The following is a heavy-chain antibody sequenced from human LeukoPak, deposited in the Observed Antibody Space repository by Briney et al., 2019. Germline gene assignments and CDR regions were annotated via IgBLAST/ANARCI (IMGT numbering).Heavy chain of an antibody. CDR1: GGTFSSYA. D-gene: IGHD1-14*01. J-gene: IGHJ6*02. Sequence: ASVKVSCKASGGTFSSYAINWVRQATGQGLEWMGWMNPNSGNTGYAQKFQGRVTMTRNTSISTAYMELSSLRSEDTAVYYCARGSDSRPTGIDDYYYYYGMDVWGQGTTVTVSS. CDR3: ARGSDSRPTGIDDYYYYYGMDV. V-gene: IGHV1-8*02. CDR2: MNPNSGNT.